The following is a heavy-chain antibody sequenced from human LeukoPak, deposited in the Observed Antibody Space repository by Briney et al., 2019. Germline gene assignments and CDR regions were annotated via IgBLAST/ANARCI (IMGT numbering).Heavy chain of an antibody. V-gene: IGHV4-4*07. CDR2: IYTSGST. Sequence: SETLSLTCTVSGGSISSYYWSWIRQPAGKGLEWIGRIYTSGSTNYNPSLKSRVTISVDTSKNQFSLKLSSVTAADTAVYYCATHNYYGSGSLTSYYYYYYMDVWGKGTTVTISS. CDR3: ATHNYYGSGSLTSYYYYYYMDV. CDR1: GGSISSYY. J-gene: IGHJ6*03. D-gene: IGHD3-10*01.